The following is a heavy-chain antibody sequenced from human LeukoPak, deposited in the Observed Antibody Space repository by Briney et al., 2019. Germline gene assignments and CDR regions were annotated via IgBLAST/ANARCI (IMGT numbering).Heavy chain of an antibody. CDR1: GYSFTSYW. V-gene: IGHV5-10-1*01. CDR3: ARHDGYCSGGRCRNWFDP. CDR2: IDLSDSYN. D-gene: IGHD2-15*01. J-gene: IGHJ5*02. Sequence: GESLKISCKGSGYSFTSYWISWVRQMPGRGLEWMGRIDLSDSYNNYSPSFQGHVTISADKSISTAYLQWSSLKASDTAMYYCARHDGYCSGGRCRNWFDPWGQGTLVTVSS.